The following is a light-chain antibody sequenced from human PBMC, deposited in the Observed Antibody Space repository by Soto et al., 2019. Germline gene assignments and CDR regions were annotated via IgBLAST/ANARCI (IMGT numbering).Light chain of an antibody. CDR3: SSYTSSSTLLYV. J-gene: IGLJ1*01. V-gene: IGLV2-14*01. Sequence: QSALTQPASVSGSPGQSITISCTGTSSDVGGYNYVSWYQQHPGKAPKLMIYDVSNRPSGVSNRFSGSKSDNTASLTISGLQDEDEADYYCSSYTSSSTLLYVFGTGTKLTVL. CDR1: SSDVGGYNY. CDR2: DVS.